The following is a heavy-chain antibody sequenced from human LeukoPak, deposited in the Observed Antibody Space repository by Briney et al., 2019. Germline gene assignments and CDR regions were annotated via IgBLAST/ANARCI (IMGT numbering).Heavy chain of an antibody. Sequence: SVKVSCKASGGTVTRYAFSWVRQAPGQGLEWRGGIIPIFGTPNYAQKFQGRITITADESTRTAYMELSSLTSEDTAVYYCARGIVGGLADYWGQGTLVTVSS. CDR3: ARGIVGGLADY. V-gene: IGHV1-69*01. CDR1: GGTVTRYA. CDR2: IIPIFGTP. D-gene: IGHD4-23*01. J-gene: IGHJ4*02.